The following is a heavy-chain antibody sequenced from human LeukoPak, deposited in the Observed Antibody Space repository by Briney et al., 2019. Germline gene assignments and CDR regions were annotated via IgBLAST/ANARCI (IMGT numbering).Heavy chain of an antibody. CDR1: GFTFSSYG. V-gene: IGHV3-30*02. J-gene: IGHJ3*02. Sequence: PGGSLRLSCAASGFTFSSYGMHWVRQAPGKGLEWVAFIRYDGSNKYYADSVKGRFTISRDNSKNTLYLQMTSLKAEDTAVYYCATPYGSGSYRDAFDIWGQGTMVTVSS. CDR3: ATPYGSGSYRDAFDI. D-gene: IGHD3-10*01. CDR2: IRYDGSNK.